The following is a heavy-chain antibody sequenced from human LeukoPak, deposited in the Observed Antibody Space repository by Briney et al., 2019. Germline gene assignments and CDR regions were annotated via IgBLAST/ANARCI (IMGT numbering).Heavy chain of an antibody. V-gene: IGHV4-4*02. CDR3: ARGEEHGSGTVNFDY. J-gene: IGHJ4*02. CDR2: IYHGGST. Sequence: SETPSLTCVVSGGSISSSIWRSWVRQPPGKGLEWIGEIYHGGSTNYNPSLKSRVTMSVDKSKNQFSLNLSSVTAADTAVYYCARGEEHGSGTVNFDYWGQGTLVTVSS. CDR1: GGSISSSIW. D-gene: IGHD3-10*01.